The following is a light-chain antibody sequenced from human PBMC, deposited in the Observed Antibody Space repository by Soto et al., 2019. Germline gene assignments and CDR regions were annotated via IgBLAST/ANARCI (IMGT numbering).Light chain of an antibody. CDR1: SSDVGGYNY. CDR2: DVS. CDR3: SSYTSSSTL. J-gene: IGLJ2*01. Sequence: QSALTQPGSVSGSPGQSITISCTGTSSDVGGYNYVSWYQQHPGKAHKLMIYDVSNRPSGVSNRVSGSKSGNTASLTISGLQAEYEADYYCSSYTSSSTLFGGGTKLTVL. V-gene: IGLV2-14*01.